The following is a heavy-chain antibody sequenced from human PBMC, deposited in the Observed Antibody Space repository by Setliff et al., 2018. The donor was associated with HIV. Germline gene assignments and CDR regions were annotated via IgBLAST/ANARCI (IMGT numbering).Heavy chain of an antibody. CDR2: INPNSGGT. CDR3: ARAVASKNVRGEYYFDY. CDR1: GYTFTSYD. D-gene: IGHD3-16*01. Sequence: ASVKVSCKASGYTFTSYDVNWVRQAPGQGLEWMGRINPNSGGTNYAQKFQGRVTMTRDTSTSTVYLELSSLRSEDTAVYYCARAVASKNVRGEYYFDYWGQGTLVTVSS. V-gene: IGHV1-2*06. J-gene: IGHJ4*02.